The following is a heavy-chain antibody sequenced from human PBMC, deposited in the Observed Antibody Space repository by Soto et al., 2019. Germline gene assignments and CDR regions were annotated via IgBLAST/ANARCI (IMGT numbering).Heavy chain of an antibody. V-gene: IGHV4-59*08. D-gene: IGHD1-26*01. CDR2: IYYSGST. CDR3: ARQSGSYWFDP. Sequence: SETLSLTCTVSGGSISSYYWSWIRQPPGKGLEWIGYIYYSGSTNYNPSLKSRVTISVDTSKNQFSLKLSSVTAADTAVYYCARQSGSYWFDPWGQGTLVTVSS. CDR1: GGSISSYY. J-gene: IGHJ5*02.